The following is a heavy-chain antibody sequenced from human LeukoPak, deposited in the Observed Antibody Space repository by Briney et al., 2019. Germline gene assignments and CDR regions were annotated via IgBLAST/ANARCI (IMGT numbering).Heavy chain of an antibody. V-gene: IGHV4-34*01. CDR1: GGSFSGYY. CDR3: ARRNYDFWSGYYTNYYYYYMDV. J-gene: IGHJ6*03. Sequence: SETLSLTCAVYGGSFSGYYWSWIRQPPGKGLEWIGEINHSGSTNYNLSLKSRVTISVDTSKNQFSLKLSSVTAADTAVYYCARRNYDFWSGYYTNYYYYYMDVWGKGTTVTVSS. CDR2: INHSGST. D-gene: IGHD3-3*01.